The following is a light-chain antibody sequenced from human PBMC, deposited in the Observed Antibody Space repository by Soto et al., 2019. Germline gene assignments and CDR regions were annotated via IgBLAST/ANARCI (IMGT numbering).Light chain of an antibody. Sequence: IHLTQSPSFLSASVGDRVTITCRPSQAVPNNMAWYQQKPGKPPKLLIYEESTLHSGVPSRFSGSGSGTDFNLTISRLTPQDFENYYCLQDYNYPLTFGGGTK. CDR1: QAVPNN. CDR3: LQDYNYPLT. V-gene: IGKV1-6*01. J-gene: IGKJ4*01. CDR2: EES.